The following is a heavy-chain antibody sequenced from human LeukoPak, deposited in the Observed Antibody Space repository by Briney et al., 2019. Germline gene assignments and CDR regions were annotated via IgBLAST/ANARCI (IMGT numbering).Heavy chain of an antibody. Sequence: GGSLRLSCAASGFTFSSYWMSWVRQAPGKGLEWVANIKQDGSEKYYVDSVKGRFTISRDNAKNSLYLQMNSLRAEDTAVYYCARDNYYDSSGHYYPSYYYYYGMDVWGQGTTVTVSS. D-gene: IGHD3-22*01. CDR1: GFTFSSYW. V-gene: IGHV3-7*01. CDR3: ARDNYYDSSGHYYPSYYYYYGMDV. J-gene: IGHJ6*02. CDR2: IKQDGSEK.